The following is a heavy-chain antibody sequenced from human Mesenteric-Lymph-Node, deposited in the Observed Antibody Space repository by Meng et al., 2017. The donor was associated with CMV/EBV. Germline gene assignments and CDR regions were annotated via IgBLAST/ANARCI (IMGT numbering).Heavy chain of an antibody. CDR2: IYSGGSST. J-gene: IGHJ4*02. V-gene: IGHV3-23*03. D-gene: IGHD3-9*01. Sequence: GGSLRLSCAASGFTFSSYAMTWVRQAPGKGLEWVSVIYSGGSSTYSADSVKGRFTISRDNSKNTLYLQMNSLRAEDTAVYYCAKVKQDYDILTGYYSFYYFDYWGQGTLVTVSS. CDR3: AKVKQDYDILTGYYSFYYFDY. CDR1: GFTFSSYA.